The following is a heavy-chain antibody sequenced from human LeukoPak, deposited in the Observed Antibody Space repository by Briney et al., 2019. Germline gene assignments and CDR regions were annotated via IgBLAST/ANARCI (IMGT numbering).Heavy chain of an antibody. CDR3: ASVSPGGWYSWQRAFDI. CDR2: IYHSGST. V-gene: IGHV4-38-2*01. J-gene: IGHJ3*02. Sequence: SETLSLTCAVSGYSISSGYYWGWIRQPPGKGLEWIGSIYHSGSTYYNPSLKSRVTISVDTSKNQFSLKLSSVTAADTAVYYCASVSPGGWYSWQRAFDIWGQGTMVTVSS. D-gene: IGHD6-19*01. CDR1: GYSISSGYY.